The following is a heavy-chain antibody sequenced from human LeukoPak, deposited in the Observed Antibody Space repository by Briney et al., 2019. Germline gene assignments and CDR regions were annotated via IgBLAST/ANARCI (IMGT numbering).Heavy chain of an antibody. J-gene: IGHJ3*02. CDR2: IYYSGST. CDR1: GGSISSYY. Sequence: PSETLSLTCTVSGGSISSYYWSWIRQPPGKGLEWVGYIYYSGSTNYNPSLKSRVTLSVDTSKNPFSLQLSSVPAADTAVYYCARDSVDYDCWSGGGISDAFDIWGQGTMVTVSS. CDR3: ARDSVDYDCWSGGGISDAFDI. D-gene: IGHD3-3*01. V-gene: IGHV4-59*12.